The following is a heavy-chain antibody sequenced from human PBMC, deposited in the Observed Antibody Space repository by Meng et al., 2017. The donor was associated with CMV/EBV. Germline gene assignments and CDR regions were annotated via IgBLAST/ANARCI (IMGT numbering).Heavy chain of an antibody. Sequence: GGSLRLSCAASGFTFSSYAMHWVRQAPGKGLEWVAVISYDGSNKYYADSVKGRFTISRDNFKNTLYLQMNSLRAEDTAVYYCAREWRCSSTSCYRYYYYYGMDVWGQGTTVTVSS. D-gene: IGHD2-2*02. J-gene: IGHJ6*02. CDR3: AREWRCSSTSCYRYYYYYGMDV. V-gene: IGHV3-30-3*01. CDR1: GFTFSSYA. CDR2: ISYDGSNK.